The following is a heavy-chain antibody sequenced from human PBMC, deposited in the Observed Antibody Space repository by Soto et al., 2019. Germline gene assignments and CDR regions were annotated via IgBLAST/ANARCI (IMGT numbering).Heavy chain of an antibody. CDR3: ARGKYYDILSAFDY. J-gene: IGHJ4*02. Sequence: PGGSLRLSCAASGFTFSSYSMNWVRQAPGKGLEWVSYISSSGSTIYYADSVKGRFTISRDNAKNSLYLQMNSLRAEDTAVYYCARGKYYDILSAFDYWGQGTLVTVSS. CDR1: GFTFSSYS. V-gene: IGHV3-21*04. D-gene: IGHD3-9*01. CDR2: ISSSGSTI.